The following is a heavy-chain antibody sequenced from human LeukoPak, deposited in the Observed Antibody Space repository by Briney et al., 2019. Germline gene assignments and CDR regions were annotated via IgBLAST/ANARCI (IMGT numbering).Heavy chain of an antibody. CDR2: INPDGSGK. D-gene: IGHD3-16*01. J-gene: IGHJ4*02. Sequence: GGSLRLSCEASGFTLSTYWMNWVRQVPGKGLDWVANINPDGSGKRYVDSVKGRFTISRDNADNSLSLQMNSLRAEDTAVYYCASWGAGGNSWGQGTLVTVSS. CDR1: GFTLSTYW. V-gene: IGHV3-7*03. CDR3: ASWGAGGNS.